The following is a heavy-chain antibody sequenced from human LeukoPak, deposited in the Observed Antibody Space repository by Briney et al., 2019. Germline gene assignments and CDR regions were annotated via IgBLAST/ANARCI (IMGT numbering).Heavy chain of an antibody. CDR3: ARSITIFGVVIIRGAFDI. Sequence: SGPTLLNPTQTLTLTCTFSGFSLSTSGMCVSWIRQPPAKALEWLALIDWDDDKYYSTSLKTRLTISKDTSKNQVVLTMTNMDPVDTATYYCARSITIFGVVIIRGAFDIWGQGTMVTVSS. CDR2: IDWDDDK. V-gene: IGHV2-70*01. J-gene: IGHJ3*02. CDR1: GFSLSTSGMC. D-gene: IGHD3-3*01.